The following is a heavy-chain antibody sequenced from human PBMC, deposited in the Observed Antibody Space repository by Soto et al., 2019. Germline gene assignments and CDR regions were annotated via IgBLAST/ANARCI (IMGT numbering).Heavy chain of an antibody. V-gene: IGHV3-7*01. J-gene: IGHJ6*02. Sequence: EVQLVESGGGLVQPGGSLRLSCAASGFTFSSYWMSWVRQAPGKGLEWVANIKQDGSEKYYVDSVKGRFTISRDNAKNSLYLQMNSLRAEDTAVYYCARDGDQDYDILTGYYASPPNYYYYGMDVWGQGTTVTVSS. CDR1: GFTFSSYW. CDR3: ARDGDQDYDILTGYYASPPNYYYYGMDV. CDR2: IKQDGSEK. D-gene: IGHD3-9*01.